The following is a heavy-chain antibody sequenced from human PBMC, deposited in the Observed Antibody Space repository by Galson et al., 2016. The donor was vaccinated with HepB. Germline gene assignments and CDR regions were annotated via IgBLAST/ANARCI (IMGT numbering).Heavy chain of an antibody. CDR1: GDSIYYYF. CDR2: AHFSGRS. Sequence: SETLSLTCNVSGDSIYYYFWTWLRQPPGKGLEWIGDAHFSGRSNYNTSLKRRVTMSVDASKNQISLKLTSMTAADTAVYYCARRLLSHPGVSDHWGQRTLVIVSS. V-gene: IGHV4-59*12. CDR3: ARRLLSHPGVSDH. D-gene: IGHD2/OR15-2a*01. J-gene: IGHJ4*02.